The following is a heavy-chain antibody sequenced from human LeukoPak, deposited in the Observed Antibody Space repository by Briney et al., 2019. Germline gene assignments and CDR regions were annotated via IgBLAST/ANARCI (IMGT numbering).Heavy chain of an antibody. D-gene: IGHD6-19*01. V-gene: IGHV4-61*09. CDR3: TRGAEGQWLTPTES. CDR1: GASISSGNYY. CDR2: IYTSGST. J-gene: IGHJ5*02. Sequence: PSETLSLTCIVSGASISSGNYYWSWIRQPAGKGLEWIGHIYTSGSTKYNPSLKSRVTISVDTSKNHFSLKLSSVSAADTAVYYCTRGAEGQWLTPTESWGQGTLVTVSS.